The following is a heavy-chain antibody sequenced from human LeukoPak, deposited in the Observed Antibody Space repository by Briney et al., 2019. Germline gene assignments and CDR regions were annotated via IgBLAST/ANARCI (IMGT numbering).Heavy chain of an antibody. V-gene: IGHV3-30*04. CDR3: ARDPSHLDDFDI. CDR2: ISYDGSNK. J-gene: IGHJ3*02. Sequence: GGSLRLSCAASGFTFSSYAMHWVRQAPGKGLEWVAVISYDGSNKYYADSVKGRFTISRDNSKNTLYLQMNSLRAEDTAVYYCARDPSHLDDFDIWGQGTMVTVSS. CDR1: GFTFSSYA.